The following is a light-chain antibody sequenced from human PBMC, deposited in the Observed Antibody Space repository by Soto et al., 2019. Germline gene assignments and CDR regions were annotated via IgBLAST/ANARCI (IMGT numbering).Light chain of an antibody. CDR1: QSIRSW. CDR3: QQYHLYWT. V-gene: IGKV1-5*01. Sequence: DIQMTQSPSILSASVGDRVTITCRASQSIRSWLAWYQQKPGKAPKLLIYDAYSLESGVPSRFSGRRSGTEFTLTIAGLQPEDFATYYCQQYHLYWTFGPGTKVEI. CDR2: DAY. J-gene: IGKJ1*01.